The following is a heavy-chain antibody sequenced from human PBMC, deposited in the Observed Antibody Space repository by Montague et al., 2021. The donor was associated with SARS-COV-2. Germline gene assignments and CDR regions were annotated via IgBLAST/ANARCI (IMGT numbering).Heavy chain of an antibody. Sequence: SETLSLTCAISGGSFSNYYWSWIRQPPGKGLEWIGEVNQSGTTIYNPSVKSGVTISEDTSKNQFYLRLNSVTAADTAVYYCVRGRRPVVAPGAGPAGRAFDIWGQGTMVTVSS. D-gene: IGHD2-15*01. J-gene: IGHJ3*02. CDR1: GGSFSNYY. V-gene: IGHV4-34*01. CDR2: VNQSGTT. CDR3: VRGRRPVVAPGAGPAGRAFDI.